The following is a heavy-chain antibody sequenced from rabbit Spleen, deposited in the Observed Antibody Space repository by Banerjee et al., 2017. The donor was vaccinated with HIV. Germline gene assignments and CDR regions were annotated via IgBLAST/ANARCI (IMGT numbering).Heavy chain of an antibody. Sequence: QSLEESGGDLVKPGASLTLTCTASGFSFGSVSWIYWVRQAPGKGLEWIGTIYAGSTGTTDYATWAKGRFTISKTSSTTVTLQMTSLTAADTATYFCARNYVNVFDPWGQGTLVTVS. J-gene: IGHJ2*01. CDR1: GFSFGSVSW. V-gene: IGHV1S40*01. CDR2: IYAGSTGTT. D-gene: IGHD1-1*01. CDR3: ARNYVNVFDP.